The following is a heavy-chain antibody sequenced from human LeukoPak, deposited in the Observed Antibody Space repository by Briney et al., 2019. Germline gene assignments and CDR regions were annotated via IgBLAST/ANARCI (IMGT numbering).Heavy chain of an antibody. CDR3: ARDKPFYYDSSGYYTNQAFDM. CDR2: ISAFNGNT. Sequence: ASLRGSCTAPLYTLTRYSISRVRQAPLQGREWMGWISAFNGNTNSVQKLQGRVTMATDTSTRTAYMELRRLRSDDTAVYYCARDKPFYYDSSGYYTNQAFDMWGQGTVGTLSS. V-gene: IGHV1-18*01. D-gene: IGHD3-22*01. CDR1: LYTLTRYS. J-gene: IGHJ3*02.